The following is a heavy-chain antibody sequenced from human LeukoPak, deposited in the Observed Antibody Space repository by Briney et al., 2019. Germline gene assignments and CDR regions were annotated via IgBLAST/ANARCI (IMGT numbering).Heavy chain of an antibody. J-gene: IGHJ4*02. CDR1: GGSISSYY. Sequence: SETLSLTCTVSGGSISSYYWSWLRQPPGKGLEWIGYIYYSGSTNYNPSLKSRVTISVDTSKNQFSLKLSSVTAADTAVYYCARGHSSSWDYYFDYWGQGTLVTVSS. CDR3: ARGHSSSWDYYFDY. D-gene: IGHD6-13*01. CDR2: IYYSGST. V-gene: IGHV4-59*01.